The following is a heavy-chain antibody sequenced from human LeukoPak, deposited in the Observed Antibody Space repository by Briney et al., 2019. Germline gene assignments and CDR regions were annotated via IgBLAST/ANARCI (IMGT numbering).Heavy chain of an antibody. J-gene: IGHJ4*02. CDR2: INVGNGKT. Sequence: ASVKVSCKTSGYSFTSYAIHWVRQAPGQSPEWMGWINVGNGKTIYSQDFQDRVTITRDTSASIAYMELRSLRSDDTAVYYCARAEGGSYEKYWGQGTLVTVSS. V-gene: IGHV1-3*01. D-gene: IGHD1-26*01. CDR1: GYSFTSYA. CDR3: ARAEGGSYEKY.